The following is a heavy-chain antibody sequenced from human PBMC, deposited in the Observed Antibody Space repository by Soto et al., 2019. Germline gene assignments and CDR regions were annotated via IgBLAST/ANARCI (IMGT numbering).Heavy chain of an antibody. V-gene: IGHV1-3*04. D-gene: IGHD2-21*01. CDR1: GYTFTSYA. CDR2: SNIGNGNT. J-gene: IGHJ5*02. CDR3: AREPLCGGVGDDHWVDP. Sequence: QVQLVQSGAEVKKPGASVRVSCRTSGYTFTSYAIHWVRQAPGQGLEWMAWSNIGNGNTKYSQKFQGRVTVSSDTSASTAYMELSSLRSEDTAVYCCAREPLCGGVGDDHWVDPWGQGTLVTVSS.